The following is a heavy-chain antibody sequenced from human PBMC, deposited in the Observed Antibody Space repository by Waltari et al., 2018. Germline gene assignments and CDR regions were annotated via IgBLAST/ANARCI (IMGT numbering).Heavy chain of an antibody. J-gene: IGHJ4*02. CDR2: INVDGGYI. D-gene: IGHD5-12*01. V-gene: IGHV3-74*01. CDR1: GVRFCVSL. Sequence: EVHLAESGGGVVQPAGSMRRSCPASGVRFCVSLLPRARQAPGKGLEWVSRINVDGGYISYGDSVKGRFTISRDNAKNTVFLQLNSLRADDTAVYFCARKAGSGYPYGPFYYDNWGQGTLVTVSS. CDR3: ARKAGSGYPYGPFYYDN.